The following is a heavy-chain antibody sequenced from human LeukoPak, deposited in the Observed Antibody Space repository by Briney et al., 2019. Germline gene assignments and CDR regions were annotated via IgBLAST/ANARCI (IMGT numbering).Heavy chain of an antibody. V-gene: IGHV1-69*13. CDR1: GYTFTGYY. CDR2: IIPIFGTA. Sequence: SVKVSCKASGYTFTGYYMHWVRQAPGQGLEWMGGIIPIFGTANYAQKFQGRVTITADESTSTAYMELSSLRSEDTAVYYCARASYQELDDYWGQGTLVTVSS. CDR3: ARASYQELDDY. J-gene: IGHJ4*02. D-gene: IGHD3-10*01.